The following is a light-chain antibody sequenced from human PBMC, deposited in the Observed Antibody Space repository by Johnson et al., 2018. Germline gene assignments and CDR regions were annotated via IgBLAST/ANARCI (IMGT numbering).Light chain of an antibody. Sequence: QSVLTQLPSVSAAPGQKVTISCSGSSSNIGNNYVSWYQQLPGTAPKLLIYENNKRPSGIPDRFSGSKSGTSATLGITGLQTGDEADYYCGTWDSSLSAGNVFGTGTKLTVL. CDR1: SSNIGNNY. CDR3: GTWDSSLSAGNV. J-gene: IGLJ1*01. V-gene: IGLV1-51*02. CDR2: ENN.